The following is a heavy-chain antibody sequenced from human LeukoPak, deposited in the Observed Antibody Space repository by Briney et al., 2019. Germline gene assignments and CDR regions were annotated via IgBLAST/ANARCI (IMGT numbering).Heavy chain of an antibody. Sequence: PGRSLRLSCAASGFTFSSYGMHWVRQAPGKGLEWVAVIWYDGSKKYYADSVKGRFTISRDNSKNTLYLQMNSLRAEDTAVYYCARAPVEQLMETLLDYWGQGTLVTVSS. J-gene: IGHJ4*02. CDR1: GFTFSSYG. CDR2: IWYDGSKK. CDR3: ARAPVEQLMETLLDY. D-gene: IGHD6-6*01. V-gene: IGHV3-33*01.